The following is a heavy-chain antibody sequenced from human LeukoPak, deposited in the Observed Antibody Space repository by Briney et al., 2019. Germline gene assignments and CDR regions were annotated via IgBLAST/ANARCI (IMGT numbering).Heavy chain of an antibody. D-gene: IGHD5-12*01. CDR1: GGSISSGGYS. V-gene: IGHV4-30-2*01. CDR3: ARGATGPFDY. J-gene: IGHJ4*02. CDR2: IYHSGST. Sequence: SETLSLTCAVSGGSISSGGYSWSWIRQPPGKGLEWIGYIYHSGSTYHNPSLKSRVTISVDRSKNQFSLKLSSVTAADTAFYYCARGATGPFDYWGQGTLVTVSS.